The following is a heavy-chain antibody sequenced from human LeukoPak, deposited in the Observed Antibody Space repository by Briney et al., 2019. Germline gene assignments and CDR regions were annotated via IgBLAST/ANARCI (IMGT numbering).Heavy chain of an antibody. D-gene: IGHD4-17*01. J-gene: IGHJ4*02. V-gene: IGHV3-23*01. Sequence: GGSLRLSCAASGFTFSSYAMSWVRQAPGKGLEWVSAISGSGGSTYYADSVKGRCTISRDNSKNTLYLQMNSLRAEDTAVYYCAKGSTSTVTPTDYWGQGTLVTVSS. CDR3: AKGSTSTVTPTDY. CDR2: ISGSGGST. CDR1: GFTFSSYA.